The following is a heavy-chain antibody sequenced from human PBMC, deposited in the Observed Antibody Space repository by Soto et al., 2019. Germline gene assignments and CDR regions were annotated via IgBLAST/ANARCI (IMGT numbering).Heavy chain of an antibody. CDR2: IYSTGST. Sequence: PSETLSLTCTVSGGSISSYYWSWIRQPPGKELEWIGYIYSTGSTNYNPSLKSRVTISVDTSKNQFSLKLSSVTAADTAVYYCARVSSTWGGYYFYYYMDVWGKGTTVTVSS. CDR1: GGSISSYY. D-gene: IGHD6-13*01. CDR3: ARVSSTWGGYYFYYYMDV. V-gene: IGHV4-59*01. J-gene: IGHJ6*03.